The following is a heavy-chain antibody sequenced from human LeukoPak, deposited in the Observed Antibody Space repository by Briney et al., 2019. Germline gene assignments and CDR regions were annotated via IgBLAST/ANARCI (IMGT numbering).Heavy chain of an antibody. V-gene: IGHV3-74*01. Sequence: GGSLRLSCAASGFTFSSYWMHWVRQAPGKGLVWVSRINSDGSSTSYADSVKGRFTIPRDNAKNTLYLQMNSLRAEDTAVYYCARTNYDILTGYIDYWGQGTLVTVSS. J-gene: IGHJ4*02. CDR1: GFTFSSYW. D-gene: IGHD3-9*01. CDR3: ARTNYDILTGYIDY. CDR2: INSDGSST.